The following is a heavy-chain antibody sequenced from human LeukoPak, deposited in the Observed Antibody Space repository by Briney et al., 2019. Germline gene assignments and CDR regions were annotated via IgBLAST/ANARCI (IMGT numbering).Heavy chain of an antibody. V-gene: IGHV1-69*06. Sequence: SVKVSCKASGGTFSSYAISWVRQAPGQGLEWMGGIIPIFGTANYAQKFQGRVTITADKSTSTAYMELSSLRSEDTAVYYCARVGATRNYYYYYMDVWGKGTTVTVSS. CDR3: ARVGATRNYYYYYMDV. CDR1: GGTFSSYA. J-gene: IGHJ6*03. CDR2: IIPIFGTA. D-gene: IGHD1-26*01.